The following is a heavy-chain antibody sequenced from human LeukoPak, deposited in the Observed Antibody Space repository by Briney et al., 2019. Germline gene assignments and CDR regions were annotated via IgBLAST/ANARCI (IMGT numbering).Heavy chain of an antibody. CDR1: GYTFTSYD. V-gene: IGHV1-8*01. D-gene: IGHD6-13*01. CDR2: MNPNSGNT. Sequence: ASVKVSCKASGYTFTSYDINWVRQATGQGLEWMGWMNPNSGNTGYAQKCQGRVTMTRNTSISTAYMELSSLRSEDMAVYYCARLFGSKWYFNSVDYWGQGTLVTVSS. CDR3: ARLFGSKWYFNSVDY. J-gene: IGHJ4*02.